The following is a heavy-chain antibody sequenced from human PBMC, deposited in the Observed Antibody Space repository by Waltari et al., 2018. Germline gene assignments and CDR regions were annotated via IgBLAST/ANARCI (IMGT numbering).Heavy chain of an antibody. V-gene: IGHV3-23*04. CDR2: ISGSGGST. CDR3: AKLLTAPVLRFLEWSGDYYYYGMDV. D-gene: IGHD3-3*01. J-gene: IGHJ6*02. Sequence: EVQLVESGGGLVQHGGSLRLSCAASGFTFSRCAMSWVRQAPGKGLEWVSAISGSGGSTYYADSVKGRFTISRDNSKNTLYLQMNSLRAEDTAVYYCAKLLTAPVLRFLEWSGDYYYYGMDVWGQGP. CDR1: GFTFSRCA.